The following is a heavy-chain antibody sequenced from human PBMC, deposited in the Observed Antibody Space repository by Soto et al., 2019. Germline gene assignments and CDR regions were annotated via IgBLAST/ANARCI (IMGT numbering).Heavy chain of an antibody. J-gene: IGHJ6*02. D-gene: IGHD6-13*01. CDR1: GFTFSSYG. CDR3: ARAHESSRWYGERPTNKQYYYGMDA. V-gene: IGHV3-33*08. Sequence: PGGSLRLSCAASGFTFSSYGMHWFRQTPGKGLDWCACIFYDGSNTHYADSVKGRFTISRDNSKNTLYVKMNSLRADDKAVYYCARAHESSRWYGERPTNKQYYYGMDAWGQGTTVTVSS. CDR2: IFYDGSNT.